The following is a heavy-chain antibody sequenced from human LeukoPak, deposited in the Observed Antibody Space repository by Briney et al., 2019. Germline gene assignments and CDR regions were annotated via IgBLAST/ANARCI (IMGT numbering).Heavy chain of an antibody. CDR3: AKVPSRSSSWYGVFDY. D-gene: IGHD6-13*01. J-gene: IGHJ4*02. CDR1: GFTFSSYG. V-gene: IGHV3-30*18. Sequence: RRSLRLSCAASGFTFSSYGMHWVRQAPGKGLEWVALISYDGSNKCYADSVKGRFTISRDNSKNTLYLQMNSLRAEDTAVYYCAKVPSRSSSWYGVFDYWGQGTLVTVSS. CDR2: ISYDGSNK.